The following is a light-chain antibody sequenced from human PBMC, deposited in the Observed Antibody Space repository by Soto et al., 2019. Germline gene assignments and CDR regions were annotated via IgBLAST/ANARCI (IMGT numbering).Light chain of an antibody. Sequence: QSALTQPASVSGSPGQSITISCTGTSSDVGGYNYVSWYQQHPGKAPKLMIYEVSNRPSGVSNRFSGSKSGNTASLTIPGLQAEDEADYYCSSYTSSSLEVFGTGTKVTVL. J-gene: IGLJ1*01. CDR2: EVS. V-gene: IGLV2-14*01. CDR1: SSDVGGYNY. CDR3: SSYTSSSLEV.